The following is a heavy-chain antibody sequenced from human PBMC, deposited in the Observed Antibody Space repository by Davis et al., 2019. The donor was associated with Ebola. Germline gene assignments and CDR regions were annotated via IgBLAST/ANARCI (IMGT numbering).Heavy chain of an antibody. Sequence: GESLKISCAASGFTFSSYSMNWVRQAPGKGLEWVSSISSSSSYIYYADSVKGRFTISRDNSKNTLYLQMNSLRAEDTAVYYCARLGPRLPDYWGQGTLVTVSS. CDR3: ARLGPRLPDY. V-gene: IGHV3-21*01. D-gene: IGHD2-15*01. J-gene: IGHJ4*02. CDR1: GFTFSSYS. CDR2: ISSSSSYI.